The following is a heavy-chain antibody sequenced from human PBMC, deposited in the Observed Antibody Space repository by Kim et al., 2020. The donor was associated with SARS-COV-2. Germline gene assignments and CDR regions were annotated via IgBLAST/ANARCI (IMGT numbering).Heavy chain of an antibody. Sequence: SETLSLTCTVSGGSVSSGSYFWSWIRQPPGKGLEWIGYIYYSGSTNYNSSLKSRVTISADTSKNQFSLKLSSVTAADTAVYYCARDSDYYDSSGYRVNG. D-gene: IGHD3-22*01. CDR3: ARDSDYYDSSGYRVNG. CDR1: GGSVSSGSYF. CDR2: IYYSGST. V-gene: IGHV4-61*01. J-gene: IGHJ6*01.